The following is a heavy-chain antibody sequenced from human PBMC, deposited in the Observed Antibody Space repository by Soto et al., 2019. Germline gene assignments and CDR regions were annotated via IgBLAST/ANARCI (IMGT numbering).Heavy chain of an antibody. V-gene: IGHV4-34*01. J-gene: IGHJ6*02. D-gene: IGHD6-13*01. CDR3: ARGRGSSWYLYYYGMDV. CDR1: GGSFSGYY. CDR2: INHSGST. Sequence: PSETLSLTCAVYGGSFSGYYWSWIRQPPGKGLEWIGEINHSGSTNYNPSLKSRVTISVATSKNQFSLKLSSVTAADTAVYYCARGRGSSWYLYYYGMDVWGQGTTVA.